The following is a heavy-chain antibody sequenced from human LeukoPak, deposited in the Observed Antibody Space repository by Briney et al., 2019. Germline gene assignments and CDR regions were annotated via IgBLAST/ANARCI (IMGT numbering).Heavy chain of an antibody. J-gene: IGHJ4*02. CDR1: GFTFSDYA. V-gene: IGHV3-23*05. CDR2: FKTNSSQV. CDR3: ARSVPDYTRFDY. D-gene: IGHD4-11*01. Sequence: PGGSLRLSCVASGFTFSDYAMNWVRQAPGKGLEWVSTFKTNSSQVYYAESVRGRFTISRDNSKNTVYLQMSSLRAEDTALYYCARSVPDYTRFDYWGQGALVTVSP.